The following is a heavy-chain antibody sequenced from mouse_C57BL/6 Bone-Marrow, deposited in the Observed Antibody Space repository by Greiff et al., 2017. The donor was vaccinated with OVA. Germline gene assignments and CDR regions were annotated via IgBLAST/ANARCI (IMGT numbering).Heavy chain of an antibody. D-gene: IGHD2-4*01. CDR1: GYTFTSYW. V-gene: IGHV1-64*01. J-gene: IGHJ3*01. Sequence: QVQLQQPGAELVKPGASVKLSCKASGYTFTSYWMHWVKQRPGQGLEWIGMIHPNSGSTNYNEKFKSKATLTVDKSSSTAYMQLSILTSEDSAVYYCARSLIYYDYDGFAYWGQGTLVTVSA. CDR2: IHPNSGST. CDR3: ARSLIYYDYDGFAY.